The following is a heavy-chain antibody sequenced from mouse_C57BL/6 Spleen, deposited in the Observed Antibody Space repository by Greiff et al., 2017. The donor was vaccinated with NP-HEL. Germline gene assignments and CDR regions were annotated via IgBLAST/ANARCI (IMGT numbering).Heavy chain of an antibody. CDR3: ARSSNWFAY. CDR2: IDPSDSYT. CDR1: GYTFTSYW. D-gene: IGHD2-5*01. Sequence: QVQLQQPGAELVRPGTSVKLSCKASGYTFTSYWMHWVKQRPGQGLEWIGVIDPSDSYTNYNQKFKGKATLTVDTSSSTAYMQLSSLTSEDSAVYYCARSSNWFAYWGQGTLVTVSA. V-gene: IGHV1-59*01. J-gene: IGHJ3*01.